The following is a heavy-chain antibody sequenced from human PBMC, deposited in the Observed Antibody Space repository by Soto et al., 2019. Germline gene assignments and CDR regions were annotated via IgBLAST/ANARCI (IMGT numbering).Heavy chain of an antibody. CDR3: VRQVSYDILAPPCRLDK. J-gene: IGHJ4*02. D-gene: IGHD3-9*01. Sequence: QLQLRESGPGLVKPSETLSLPCTVSGGPVSNTDHFWGWIRQPPGKGLEWIGSSYYTGTTYYSPSPTSRVTIAVDKSMKMFSLTLRSVTAPNVAVYCWVRQVSYDILAPPCRLDKRGQGSLVIVSS. CDR2: SYYTGTT. CDR1: GGPVSNTDHF. V-gene: IGHV4-39*01.